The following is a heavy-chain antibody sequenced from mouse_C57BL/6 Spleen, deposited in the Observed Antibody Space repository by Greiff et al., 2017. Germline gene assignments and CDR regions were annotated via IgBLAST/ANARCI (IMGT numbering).Heavy chain of an antibody. J-gene: IGHJ4*01. Sequence: QVQLKESGAELVKPGASVKLSCKASGYTFTSYWMHWVKQRPGRGLEWIGRIDPNSGGTKYNEKFKSKATLTVDKPSSTAYMQLSSLTSEDSAVYYCARNHGVTTGYAMDYWGQGTSVTVSS. CDR2: IDPNSGGT. CDR1: GYTFTSYW. D-gene: IGHD2-2*01. CDR3: ARNHGVTTGYAMDY. V-gene: IGHV1-72*01.